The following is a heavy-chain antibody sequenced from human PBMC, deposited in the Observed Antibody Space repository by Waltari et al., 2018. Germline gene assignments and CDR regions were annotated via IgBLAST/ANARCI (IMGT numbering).Heavy chain of an antibody. D-gene: IGHD5-12*01. Sequence: EVQLLESGGGLAQPGGSLRRACVGCGFALNTYAMTWFRQAPGKALECVSSISGTGATKYYVDSVRGRFSISRDDSKNILFLQMDSLRVEDTALYFCARNGYNWVAFDVWGQGAMVSVSS. V-gene: IGHV3-23*01. CDR3: ARNGYNWVAFDV. J-gene: IGHJ3*01. CDR2: ISGTGATK. CDR1: GFALNTYA.